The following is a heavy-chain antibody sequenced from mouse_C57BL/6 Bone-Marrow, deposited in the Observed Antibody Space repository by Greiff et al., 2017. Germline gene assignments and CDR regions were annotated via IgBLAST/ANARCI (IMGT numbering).Heavy chain of an antibody. Sequence: VQLKQSGAELAKPGASVKLSCKASGYTFTSYWMHWVKQRPGQGLEWIGYINPSSGYTKYNQKFKDKATLTADTSSSTAYMQLSSLTYEDSAVYYCARQLKPKVKYYFDYWGQGTTLTGSS. V-gene: IGHV1-7*01. D-gene: IGHD3-2*02. J-gene: IGHJ2*01. CDR1: GYTFTSYW. CDR2: INPSSGYT. CDR3: ARQLKPKVKYYFDY.